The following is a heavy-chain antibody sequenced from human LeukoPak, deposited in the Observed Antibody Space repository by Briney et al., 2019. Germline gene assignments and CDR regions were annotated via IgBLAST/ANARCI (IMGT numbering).Heavy chain of an antibody. CDR2: IYYSGST. V-gene: IGHV4-39*07. CDR1: GDSISRSSYY. CDR3: ARERVLVSASDAFDL. D-gene: IGHD2-15*01. J-gene: IGHJ3*01. Sequence: PSETLSLTCTVSGDSISRSSYYWGWIRQPPGKGLEWIGSIYYSGSTYYNPSLKSRVTISVDTSKNQFSLKLSSVIAADTAVYYCARERVLVSASDAFDLWGQGTMVTVSS.